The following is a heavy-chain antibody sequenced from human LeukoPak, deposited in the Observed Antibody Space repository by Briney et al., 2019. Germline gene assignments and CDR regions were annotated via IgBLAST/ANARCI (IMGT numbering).Heavy chain of an antibody. CDR1: GYTFTSYS. J-gene: IGHJ5*02. D-gene: IGHD3-3*01. CDR2: ISAYIGNT. V-gene: IGHV1-18*01. CDR3: ARGLEWLTRRHNWFDP. Sequence: GASVKVSCKASGYTFTSYSFSWVRQAPGHWREWMGWISAYIGNTNYAQKFQGRVTMTTDTSTRTAYMELRSLRSDDTAVYYCARGLEWLTRRHNWFDPWGQGTLVTVSS.